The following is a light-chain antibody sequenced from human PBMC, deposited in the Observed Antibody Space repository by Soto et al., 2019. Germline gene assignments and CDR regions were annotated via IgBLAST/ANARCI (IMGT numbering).Light chain of an antibody. CDR3: SSYTSTSTYV. CDR2: DVS. CDR1: SSDVGGYNY. V-gene: IGLV2-14*01. Sequence: QSALTQPASVSGSPGQSIAISCTGTSSDVGGYNYVCWYQQHPGKAPKLMIYDVSNRPSGVSDRFSGSKSGNTASLTISGIQPEDEADYYCSSYTSTSTYVFGTGTQLTVL. J-gene: IGLJ1*01.